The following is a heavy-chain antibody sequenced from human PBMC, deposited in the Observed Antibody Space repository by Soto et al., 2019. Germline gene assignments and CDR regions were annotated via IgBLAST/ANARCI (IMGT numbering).Heavy chain of an antibody. CDR1: GFTFSSYA. D-gene: IGHD3-3*01. J-gene: IGHJ6*02. V-gene: IGHV3-23*01. CDR2: ISFTGSAT. CDR3: ARNPAPYYDFWSGYLSPPGVSYYYYYGMDV. Sequence: GGSLRLSCVASGFTFSSYAMTWVRQAPGKGPEWVSGISFTGSATYYADSVEGRFTISRDNSKNTLYLQMNSLRAEDTAVYYCARNPAPYYDFWSGYLSPPGVSYYYYYGMDVWGQGTTVTVSS.